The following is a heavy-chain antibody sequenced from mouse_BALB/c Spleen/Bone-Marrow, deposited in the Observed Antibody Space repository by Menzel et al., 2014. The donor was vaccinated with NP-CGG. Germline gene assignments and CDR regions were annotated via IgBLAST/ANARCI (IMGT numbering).Heavy chain of an antibody. CDR2: IRLKSNNYAT. V-gene: IGHV6-6*02. Sequence: VQLKDSGGSLVQPGGSMKLSCVASGFTFSNYWMNWVRQSPEKGLDWVAEIRLKSNNYATHYAESVKGRFTISRDDSKSSVYLQMNNLRAEDTGIYYCTTGFAYWGQGTLVTVSA. CDR3: TTGFAY. J-gene: IGHJ3*01. CDR1: GFTFSNYW.